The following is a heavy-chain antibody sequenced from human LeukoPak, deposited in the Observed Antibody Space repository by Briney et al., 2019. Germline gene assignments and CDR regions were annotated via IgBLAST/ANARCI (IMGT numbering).Heavy chain of an antibody. CDR1: GFTFSSYS. J-gene: IGHJ4*02. D-gene: IGHD3-22*01. CDR3: ARDTPYYYDSSGYYSVDY. V-gene: IGHV3-21*01. CDR2: ISSSSSYI. Sequence: PGGSLRLSCAASGFTFSSYSMNWVRQAPGKGLEWGASISSSSSYIYYADSVKGRFTISRDNAQNSLYLQMNSLRAEDTAVYYCARDTPYYYDSSGYYSVDYWGQGTLVTVSS.